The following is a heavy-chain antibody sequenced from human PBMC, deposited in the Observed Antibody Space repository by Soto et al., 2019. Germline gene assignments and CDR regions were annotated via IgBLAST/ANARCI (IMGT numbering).Heavy chain of an antibody. CDR3: ASMTTVTTDDYYYYMDV. D-gene: IGHD4-17*01. V-gene: IGHV3-7*01. J-gene: IGHJ6*03. CDR1: GFTFSSYW. Sequence: EVQLVESGGGLVQPGGSLRLSCAASGFTFSSYWMSWVRQAPGKGLEWVANIKQDGSEKYYVDSVKGRFTISRDNAKNSLYLQMNSLGAEDTAVYYCASMTTVTTDDYYYYMDVWAKGTTVTVSS. CDR2: IKQDGSEK.